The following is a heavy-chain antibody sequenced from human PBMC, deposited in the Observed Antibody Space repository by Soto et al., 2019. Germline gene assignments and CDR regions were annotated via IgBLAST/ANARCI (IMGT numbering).Heavy chain of an antibody. CDR2: ISYDGSNK. J-gene: IGHJ3*02. Sequence: AGGSLRLSCAASGFTFSSYAMHWVRQAPGKGLEWVAVISYDGSNKYYADSMKGRFTISRDNSKNTLYLQMNSLRAEDTAVYYCARVDVEMATKGAFDIWGQGTMVTVSS. V-gene: IGHV3-30-3*01. D-gene: IGHD5-12*01. CDR1: GFTFSSYA. CDR3: ARVDVEMATKGAFDI.